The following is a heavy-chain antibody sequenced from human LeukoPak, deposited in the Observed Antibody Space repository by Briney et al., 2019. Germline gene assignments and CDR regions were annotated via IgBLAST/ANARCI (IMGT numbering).Heavy chain of an antibody. V-gene: IGHV1-2*02. CDR3: ARESGSRGGAFDI. J-gene: IGHJ3*02. CDR1: GYTFTGYY. D-gene: IGHD1-26*01. Sequence: ASVKVSCKASGYTFTGYYMHWVRQAPGQGLEWMGWINPNSGGTNYAQKFQGRVTMTRDTSISTAYMELSRLRSDDTAVHYCARESGSRGGAFDIWGQGTMVTVSS. CDR2: INPNSGGT.